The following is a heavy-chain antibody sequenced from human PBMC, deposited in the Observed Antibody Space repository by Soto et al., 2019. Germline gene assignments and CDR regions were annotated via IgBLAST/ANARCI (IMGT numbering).Heavy chain of an antibody. CDR3: ASLSYGSGSSHPKYYYYGMDV. D-gene: IGHD3-10*01. CDR1: GFTFSSYS. J-gene: IGHJ6*02. V-gene: IGHV3-21*01. CDR2: IISSSSYI. Sequence: EVQLVESGGGLVKPGGSLRLSCAASGFTFSSYSMNWVRQAPGKGLEWVSSIISSSSYIYYADSVKGRFTISRDNAKNSLYLQMNSLRAEDTAVYYCASLSYGSGSSHPKYYYYGMDVWGQGTTVTVSS.